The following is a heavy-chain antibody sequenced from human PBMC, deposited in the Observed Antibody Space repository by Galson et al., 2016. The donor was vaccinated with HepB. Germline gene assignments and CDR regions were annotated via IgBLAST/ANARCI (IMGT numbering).Heavy chain of an antibody. Sequence: SETLSLTCAVSGDSISRDTWWSWVRQPPGKGLEWIGEIYHTGSTNYDPSVKNRVTISLDKSRNQFSLRLTSVTATDTAGYYCVGGKLASGWPYWGQGNLVPVSS. CDR2: IYHTGST. CDR1: GDSISRDTW. J-gene: IGHJ4*02. CDR3: VGGKLASGWPY. D-gene: IGHD4-23*01. V-gene: IGHV4-4*02.